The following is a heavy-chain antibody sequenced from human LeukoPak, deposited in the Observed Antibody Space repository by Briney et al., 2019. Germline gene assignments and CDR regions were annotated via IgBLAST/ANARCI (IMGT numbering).Heavy chain of an antibody. D-gene: IGHD1-26*01. V-gene: IGHV3-48*01. J-gene: IGHJ3*02. CDR3: AREGEADAFDI. Sequence: PGGSLRLSCAASGFTFSSYSMNWVRQAPGKGLEWVSYISSSSSTIYYADSVKGRFTISRDNAKNSLYPQMNSLRAEDTAVYYCAREGEADAFDIWGQGTMVTVSS. CDR1: GFTFSSYS. CDR2: ISSSSSTI.